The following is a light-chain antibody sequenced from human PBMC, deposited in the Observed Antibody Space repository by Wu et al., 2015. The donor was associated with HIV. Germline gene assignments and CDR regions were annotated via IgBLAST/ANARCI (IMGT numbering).Light chain of an antibody. Sequence: DIQMTQSPSSVSASVGDRVTITCRASQGISSWLAWYQQKPGKAPKLLIYASSSLQGGVPSRFSGSGSGTEFTLTISSLQPEDFATYYCQQTYNTPKTFGQGTKVEIK. J-gene: IGKJ1*01. CDR1: QGISSW. CDR3: QQTYNTPKT. CDR2: ASS. V-gene: IGKV1-12*01.